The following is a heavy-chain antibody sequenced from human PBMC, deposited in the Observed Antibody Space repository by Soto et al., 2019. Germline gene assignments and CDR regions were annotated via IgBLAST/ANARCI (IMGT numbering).Heavy chain of an antibody. Sequence: SETLSLTCTVSGGSISTYYWSWIRQPPGKGLEWIGYIYYSGSTNYNPSLKSRVTISVDTSKNQFSLKLSSVTAADTAVYYCARGTMVRGVIWFDPWGQGTLVTVSS. CDR2: IYYSGST. CDR1: GGSISTYY. V-gene: IGHV4-59*01. J-gene: IGHJ5*02. D-gene: IGHD3-10*01. CDR3: ARGTMVRGVIWFDP.